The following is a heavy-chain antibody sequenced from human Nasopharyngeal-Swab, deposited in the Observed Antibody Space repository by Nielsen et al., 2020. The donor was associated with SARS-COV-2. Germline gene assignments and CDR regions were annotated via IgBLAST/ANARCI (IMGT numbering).Heavy chain of an antibody. D-gene: IGHD2-2*01. CDR3: ARFYCSSTSCPDYYGMDV. Sequence: ESLKISCKGSGYSFTSYWLGWVRQMPGKGLEWMGIIYPGDSDTRYSPSFQGQVTISADKSISTAYLQWSSLKASDTAMYYCARFYCSSTSCPDYYGMDVWGQGTTVTVSS. V-gene: IGHV5-51*01. CDR2: IYPGDSDT. CDR1: GYSFTSYW. J-gene: IGHJ6*02.